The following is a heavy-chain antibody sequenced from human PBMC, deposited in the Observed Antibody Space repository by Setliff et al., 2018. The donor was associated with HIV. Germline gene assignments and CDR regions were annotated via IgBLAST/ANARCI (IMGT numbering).Heavy chain of an antibody. V-gene: IGHV4-61*09. J-gene: IGHJ4*02. CDR1: GGSISSGSYS. CDR2: IYTSGST. CDR3: ARDSGYSGYVDY. D-gene: IGHD5-12*01. Sequence: SETLSLTCTVSGGSISSGSYSWSWIRQPAGKGLEWIGHIYTSGSTNYNPSLKSRVTISVDTSKNQFSLKLSSVTAADTAVYYCARDSGYSGYVDYWGQGTLVTVSS.